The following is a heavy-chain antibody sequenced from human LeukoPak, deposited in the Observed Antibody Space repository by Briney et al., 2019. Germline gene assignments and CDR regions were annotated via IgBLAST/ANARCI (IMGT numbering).Heavy chain of an antibody. J-gene: IGHJ4*02. V-gene: IGHV4-34*01. CDR1: GGSFSGYY. CDR2: INHSGST. Sequence: SETLSLTCAVYGGSFSGYYWSWIRQPPGKGLEWIGEINHSGSTNYNPSLKSRVTISVDTSKNQFSLKLSSVTAADTAVYYCASSLRNRVYFFDYWGQGTLVTVSS. D-gene: IGHD1-14*01. CDR3: ASSLRNRVYFFDY.